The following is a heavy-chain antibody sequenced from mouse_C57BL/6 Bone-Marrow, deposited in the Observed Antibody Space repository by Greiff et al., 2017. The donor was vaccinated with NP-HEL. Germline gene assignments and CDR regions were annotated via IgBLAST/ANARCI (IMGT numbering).Heavy chain of an antibody. Sequence: QVQLQQSGAELVRPGASVTLSCKASGYTFPDYEMHWVKQTPVHGLEWIGAIDPETGGTAYNQKFKGKAILTADKSSSTAYMELRSLTSEDSAVYYCTRGRYYGSSYVWFAYWGQGTLVTVSA. J-gene: IGHJ3*01. D-gene: IGHD1-1*01. CDR2: IDPETGGT. V-gene: IGHV1-15*01. CDR1: GYTFPDYE. CDR3: TRGRYYGSSYVWFAY.